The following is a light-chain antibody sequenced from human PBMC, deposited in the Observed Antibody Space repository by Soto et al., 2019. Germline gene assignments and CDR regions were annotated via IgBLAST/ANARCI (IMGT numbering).Light chain of an antibody. CDR2: GDS. V-gene: IGLV1-40*01. CDR3: AAWDDSLNGVT. Sequence: QSVLTQPPSVSGAPGQRVTISCTGSGSNIGAGYDVHWYQHRPGTAPKLLVFGDSHRPSGVPDRFSGSKSGTSASLAITGLQAEDEGDYYCAAWDDSLNGVTIGGGTKLTVL. J-gene: IGLJ2*01. CDR1: GSNIGAGYD.